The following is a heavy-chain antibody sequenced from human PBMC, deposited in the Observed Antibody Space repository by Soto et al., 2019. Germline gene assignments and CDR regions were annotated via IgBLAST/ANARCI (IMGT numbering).Heavy chain of an antibody. CDR2: INWNSDKV. Sequence: VLLVESGGGLVQPGRSLRLSCAGSGFNFGNYAMHWVGQAPGKGLGWVAAINWNSDKVAYAGSVLGRFTIFRDSAKNSLHLQMNDLTTEDTALYYCAKDKGGTPYYIDSWGQGILVTVSA. CDR3: AKDKGGTPYYIDS. D-gene: IGHD6-25*01. CDR1: GFNFGNYA. J-gene: IGHJ4*02. V-gene: IGHV3-9*01.